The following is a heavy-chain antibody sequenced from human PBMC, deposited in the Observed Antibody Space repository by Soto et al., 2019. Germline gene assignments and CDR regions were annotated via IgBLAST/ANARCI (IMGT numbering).Heavy chain of an antibody. Sequence: GGSLRLSCAASGFTFSSYAMSWVRQAPGKGLEWVSAISGSGGSTYYADSVKGRFTISRDNSKNTLYLQMNSLRAEDTAVYYCTRHMPFCGGDCYTDAFDFWGQGTMVTVSS. J-gene: IGHJ3*01. CDR1: GFTFSSYA. V-gene: IGHV3-23*01. CDR2: ISGSGGST. D-gene: IGHD2-21*02. CDR3: TRHMPFCGGDCYTDAFDF.